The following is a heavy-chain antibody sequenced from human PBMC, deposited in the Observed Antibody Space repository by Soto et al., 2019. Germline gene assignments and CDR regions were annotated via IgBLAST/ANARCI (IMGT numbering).Heavy chain of an antibody. CDR3: ARGAARRGLGFYYYYGMDV. CDR1: GGSFSGYY. V-gene: IGHV4-34*01. D-gene: IGHD6-6*01. CDR2: INHSGST. Sequence: SETLSLTCAVYGGSFSGYYWSWIRQPPGKGLEWIGEINHSGSTNYNPSLKSRVTISVDTSKNQFSLKLSSVTAADTAVYYCARGAARRGLGFYYYYGMDVWGQGTTVTV. J-gene: IGHJ6*02.